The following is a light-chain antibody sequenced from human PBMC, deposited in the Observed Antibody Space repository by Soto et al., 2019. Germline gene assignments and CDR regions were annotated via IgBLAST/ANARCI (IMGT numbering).Light chain of an antibody. Sequence: QSALTQPASVSGSPGQSITISCSGTSSDIGAYDLVSWYQQHPGRAPKLIIYEVSNRPSGVSNRFSGSKSGNTASLTISGXXXXXEXDYYCSSYTSSSWVFGGGTKLTVL. CDR1: SSDIGAYDL. V-gene: IGLV2-14*01. CDR3: SSYTSSSWV. J-gene: IGLJ3*02. CDR2: EVS.